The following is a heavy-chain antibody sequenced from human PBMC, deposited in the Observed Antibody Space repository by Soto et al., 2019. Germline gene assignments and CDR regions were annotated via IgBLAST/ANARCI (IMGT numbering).Heavy chain of an antibody. V-gene: IGHV4-34*01. J-gene: IGHJ6*02. CDR3: ARRLRNYYYYGMDV. CDR2: INHSGST. Sequence: SETLSLTCAVYGGSFSCYYWSWIRQPPGKGLEWIGEINHSGSTNYNPSLKSRVTISVDTSKNQFSLKLSSVTAADTAVYYCARRLRNYYYYGMDVWGQGTTVTVSS. CDR1: GGSFSCYY.